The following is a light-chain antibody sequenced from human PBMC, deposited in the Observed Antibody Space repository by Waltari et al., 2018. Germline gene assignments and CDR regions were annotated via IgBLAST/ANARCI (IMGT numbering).Light chain of an antibody. CDR2: SND. J-gene: IGLJ3*02. Sequence: QSVLTQPPSASGTPGQRVTISCSGSNSNIGSNVVNWYQQLPGKAPRHLIYSNDQRPAGVPDRFSGSTSCTSASLAISGLQSEDEADYYCATWDDRLTGVLFGGGTKVTVL. V-gene: IGLV1-44*01. CDR3: ATWDDRLTGVL. CDR1: NSNIGSNV.